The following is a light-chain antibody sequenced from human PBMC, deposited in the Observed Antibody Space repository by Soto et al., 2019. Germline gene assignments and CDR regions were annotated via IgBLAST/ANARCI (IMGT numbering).Light chain of an antibody. Sequence: DIQMTQSPSSLSASVGNRVTITCRASQSISTYLNWYQKKPGKAPNLLIYDASRLQSGVPSRFSGSGGGTDFTLSINSVQPEDFATYFCQQSYMDPITFGQGTRLEI. J-gene: IGKJ5*01. V-gene: IGKV1-39*01. CDR2: DAS. CDR1: QSISTY. CDR3: QQSYMDPIT.